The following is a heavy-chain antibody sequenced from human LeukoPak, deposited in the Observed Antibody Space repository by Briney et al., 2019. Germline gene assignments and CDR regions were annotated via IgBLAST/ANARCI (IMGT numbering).Heavy chain of an antibody. CDR1: GSPFSNYA. CDR2: ITASGANT. Sequence: PGGSLRLSCAASGSPFSNYAMAWVRQAPGKGLEGVSAITASGANTYYADSVKGRFTISRDNSKNTLYLQMNSLRAEDTAVYYCAKLRQLLHYYDSSGYYWNCDYWGQGTLVTVSS. CDR3: AKLRQLLHYYDSSGYYWNCDY. D-gene: IGHD3-22*01. J-gene: IGHJ4*02. V-gene: IGHV3-23*01.